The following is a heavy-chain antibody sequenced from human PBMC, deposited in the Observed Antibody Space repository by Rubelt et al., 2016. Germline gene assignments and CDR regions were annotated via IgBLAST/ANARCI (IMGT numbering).Heavy chain of an antibody. D-gene: IGHD6-6*01. Sequence: QVQLVQSGAEVKKPGSSVKVSCKASGGTFSSYAISWVRQAPGQGLEWMGGIIPVFGTANYAQKFQGRITMTTDESTSTAYMELSSLRSEDTAVYYCATTVAIRPYYFDCWGQGTLVTVSS. CDR1: GGTFSSYA. CDR2: IIPVFGTA. CDR3: ATTVAIRPYYFDC. J-gene: IGHJ4*02. V-gene: IGHV1-69*01.